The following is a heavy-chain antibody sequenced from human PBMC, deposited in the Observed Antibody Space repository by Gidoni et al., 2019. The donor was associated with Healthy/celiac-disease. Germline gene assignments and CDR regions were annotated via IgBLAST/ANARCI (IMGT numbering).Heavy chain of an antibody. J-gene: IGHJ3*02. V-gene: IGHV6-1*01. CDR3: ARGAGSQYYYDSSGFSRMADAFDI. CDR2: TYYRSKWYN. D-gene: IGHD3-22*01. Sequence: QVQLQPSGPGLVKPSQTLSLTCAISGDIVSSNSPPWTCIRQSPSRVLEWLGRTYYRSKWYNDYAVSVKSRITINPDTSKNQFSLQLNSVTPEDTAVYYCARGAGSQYYYDSSGFSRMADAFDIWGQGTMVTVSS. CDR1: GDIVSSNSPP.